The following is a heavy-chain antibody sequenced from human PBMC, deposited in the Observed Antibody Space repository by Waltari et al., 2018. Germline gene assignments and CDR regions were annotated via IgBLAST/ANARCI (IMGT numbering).Heavy chain of an antibody. J-gene: IGHJ3*02. D-gene: IGHD2-2*01. Sequence: QVQLQESGPGLVKPSETLCLTCTVSGGSISSYYWSWIRQPAGQGLEWIGRIYTSGSTNYNPSLKSRVTMSVDTSKNQFSLKLSSVTAADTAVYYCARDVYRGAYCSSTSCYVAFDIWGQGTMVTVSS. CDR1: GGSISSYY. V-gene: IGHV4-4*07. CDR3: ARDVYRGAYCSSTSCYVAFDI. CDR2: IYTSGST.